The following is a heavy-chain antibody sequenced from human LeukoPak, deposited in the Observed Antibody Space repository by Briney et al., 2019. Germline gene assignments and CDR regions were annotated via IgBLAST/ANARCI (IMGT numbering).Heavy chain of an antibody. CDR3: ARGPPDLLWFGEYYYGMDV. Sequence: PGGSLRLSCAASGFTFSSYEMDWVRQAPGKGLEGVSYISSSGSTIYYADSVKGRFTISRDNAKTSLYLQMNSLRAEDTAVYYCARGPPDLLWFGEYYYGMDVWGQGTTVTVSS. CDR2: ISSSGSTI. D-gene: IGHD3-10*01. V-gene: IGHV3-48*03. J-gene: IGHJ6*02. CDR1: GFTFSSYE.